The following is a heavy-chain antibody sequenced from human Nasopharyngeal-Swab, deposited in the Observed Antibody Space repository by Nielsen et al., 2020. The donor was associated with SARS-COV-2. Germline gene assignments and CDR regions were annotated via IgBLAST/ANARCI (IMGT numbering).Heavy chain of an antibody. CDR1: GGSISSGGYY. Sequence: SETLSLTCTVSGGSISSGGYYWSWIRQHPGKGLEWIGYIYYSGSTYYNPSLKSRVTISVDTSKNQFSLKLSSVTAADTAVYYCARESTYYDFWSGYHLLNGWFDPWGQGTLVTASS. V-gene: IGHV4-31*03. CDR2: IYYSGST. J-gene: IGHJ5*02. D-gene: IGHD3-3*01. CDR3: ARESTYYDFWSGYHLLNGWFDP.